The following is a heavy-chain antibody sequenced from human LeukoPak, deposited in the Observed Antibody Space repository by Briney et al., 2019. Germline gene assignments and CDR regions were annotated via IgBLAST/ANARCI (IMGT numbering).Heavy chain of an antibody. V-gene: IGHV6-1*01. CDR1: GDSVSSNSAA. CDR3: ARDTYDFWGGYYKANFDY. D-gene: IGHD3-3*01. J-gene: IGHJ4*02. CDR2: TYYRSKWYN. Sequence: SQTLSLTCAISGDSVSSNSAAWNWIRQSPSRGLEWLGRTYYRSKWYNDYAVSVKSRITLNPDTSKNQFSLQLNSVTPEDTAVYYCARDTYDFWGGYYKANFDYWGQGTLVTVSS.